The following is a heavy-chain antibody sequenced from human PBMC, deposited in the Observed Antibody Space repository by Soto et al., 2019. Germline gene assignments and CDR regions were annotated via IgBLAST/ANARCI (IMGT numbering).Heavy chain of an antibody. CDR2: IYYSGST. J-gene: IGHJ6*02. CDR3: ARASGYSSSWYYYYGMDV. D-gene: IGHD6-13*01. Sequence: PSETLSLTCTVSGGSISSYYWSWIRQPPGKGLEWIGYIYYSGSTNYNPSLKSRVTISVDTSKNQFSLKLSSVTAADTAVYYCARASGYSSSWYYYYGMDVWGQGTTVTVSS. V-gene: IGHV4-59*01. CDR1: GGSISSYY.